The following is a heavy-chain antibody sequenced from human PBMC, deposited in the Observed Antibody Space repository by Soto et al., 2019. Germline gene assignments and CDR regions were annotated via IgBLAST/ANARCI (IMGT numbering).Heavy chain of an antibody. V-gene: IGHV3-7*01. CDR1: GLTFSSYW. J-gene: IGHJ4*02. CDR3: ARDPLGSGLYY. D-gene: IGHD3-10*01. Sequence: PGGSLRLSWAASGLTFSSYWMSWVRQAPGKGLEWVANIKQDGSEKYYVDSVKGRFTISRDNAKNSLYLQMNSLRAEDTAVYYCARDPLGSGLYYWGQGTLVTVSS. CDR2: IKQDGSEK.